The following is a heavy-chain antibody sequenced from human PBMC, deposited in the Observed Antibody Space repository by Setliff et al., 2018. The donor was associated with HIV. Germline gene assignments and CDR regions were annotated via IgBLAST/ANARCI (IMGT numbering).Heavy chain of an antibody. J-gene: IGHJ3*02. D-gene: IGHD2-15*01. CDR3: ARDQTPLDAFDI. V-gene: IGHV1-2*02. CDR2: INPNTGGT. Sequence: ASVKVSCKASGHTFTNVDIHWVRQAPGQGLEWMGWINPNTGGTNYAQKFQGRVTMTRDTSISTAYMELRRLRSDDTAMYYCARDQTPLDAFDIWGQGTMVTVSS. CDR1: GHTFTNVD.